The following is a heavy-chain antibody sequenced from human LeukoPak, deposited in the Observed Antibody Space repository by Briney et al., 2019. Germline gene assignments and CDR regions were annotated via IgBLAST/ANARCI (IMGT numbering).Heavy chain of an antibody. Sequence: ASVKVSCKASGYTFTGYYMHWVRQAPGQGLEWMGWINPNSGGTNYAQKFQGRATMTRDTSISTAYMELSRLRSDDTAVYYCARIPPIGYSYSDYWGQGTLVTVSS. CDR3: ARIPPIGYSYSDY. D-gene: IGHD5-18*01. CDR2: INPNSGGT. J-gene: IGHJ4*02. CDR1: GYTFTGYY. V-gene: IGHV1-2*02.